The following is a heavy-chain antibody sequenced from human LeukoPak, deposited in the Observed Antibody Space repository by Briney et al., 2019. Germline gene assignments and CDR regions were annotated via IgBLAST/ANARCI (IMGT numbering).Heavy chain of an antibody. CDR3: AREQRGGVSGIWGSLFASYNTYYYMDV. CDR1: GYTFTMYY. V-gene: IGHV1-46*01. J-gene: IGHJ6*03. CDR2: INPSDGAT. D-gene: IGHD3-16*01. Sequence: ASVKVSCKASGYTFTMYYIHWVRQAPGQGLEWMGMINPSDGATTYAQRFQGRVTMTRDMSTTTVYVDLRSLRSEDTAVYVCAREQRGGVSGIWGSLFASYNTYYYMDVWGRGTTVTVSS.